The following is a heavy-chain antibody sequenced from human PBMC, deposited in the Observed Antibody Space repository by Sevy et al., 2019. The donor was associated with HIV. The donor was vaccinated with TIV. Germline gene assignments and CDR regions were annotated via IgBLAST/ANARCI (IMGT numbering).Heavy chain of an antibody. CDR3: ATSANVDSSWLEP. Sequence: ASVKVSCKTSGSTFSDDYVHWVRRAPGAGLEWLGWINSAGANFAEIFQDRLSMTRDASNSTAYMELRSLRSDDTATYYCATSANVDSSWLEPWGQGTLVPVSS. CDR2: INSAGA. J-gene: IGHJ5*02. CDR1: GSTFSDDY. V-gene: IGHV1-2*02. D-gene: IGHD3-22*01.